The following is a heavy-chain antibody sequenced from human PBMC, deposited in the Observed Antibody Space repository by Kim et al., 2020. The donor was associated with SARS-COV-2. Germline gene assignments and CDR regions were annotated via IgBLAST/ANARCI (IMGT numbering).Heavy chain of an antibody. CDR3: AKRPTVTTWDYYYGMDV. CDR2: ISYDGSNK. V-gene: IGHV3-30*18. CDR1: GFTFSSYG. J-gene: IGHJ6*02. Sequence: GGSLRLSCAASGFTFSSYGMHWVRQAPGKGLEWVAVISYDGSNKYYADSVKGRFTISRDNSKNTLYLQMNSLRAEDTAVYYCAKRPTVTTWDYYYGMDVWGQGTTVTVSS. D-gene: IGHD4-17*01.